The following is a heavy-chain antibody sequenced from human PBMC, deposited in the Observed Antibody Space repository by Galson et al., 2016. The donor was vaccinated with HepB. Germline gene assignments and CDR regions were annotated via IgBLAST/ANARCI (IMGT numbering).Heavy chain of an antibody. Sequence: SLRLSCAASGFTFSRSWMSWVRQAPGKGLEWVANMKQDGSEKYYVDSVKGRFTISRDNAKNSLYLQINSLSAEDTAVYYCARDRGGTYSNCFDYWGQGTMVTVSS. CDR3: ARDRGGTYSNCFDY. J-gene: IGHJ4*02. V-gene: IGHV3-7*03. CDR1: GFTFSRSW. CDR2: MKQDGSEK. D-gene: IGHD1-26*01.